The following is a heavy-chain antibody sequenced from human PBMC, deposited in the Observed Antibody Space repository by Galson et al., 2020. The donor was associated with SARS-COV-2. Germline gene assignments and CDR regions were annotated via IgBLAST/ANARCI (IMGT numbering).Heavy chain of an antibody. V-gene: IGHV3-30-3*01. CDR3: ARETAVTTRSGGTYTYYYYGMDV. Sequence: GESLKISCAASGFTFSSYTMHWVRQAPGKGLEWVAFISYDVSNKYYADSVKGRFTISRDNSKNTLYLQMNTLRAEDTAVYYCARETAVTTRSGGTYTYYYYGMDVWGQGTTVTVSS. D-gene: IGHD4-17*01. J-gene: IGHJ6*02. CDR1: GFTFSSYT. CDR2: ISYDVSNK.